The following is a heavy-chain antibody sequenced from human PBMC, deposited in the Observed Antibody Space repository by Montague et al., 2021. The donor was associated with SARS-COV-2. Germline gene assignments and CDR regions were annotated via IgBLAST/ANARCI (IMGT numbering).Heavy chain of an antibody. J-gene: IGHJ4*02. V-gene: IGHV4-59*08. CDR2: VLYNKGT. Sequence: SETLSLTCTVSGVSVTDYYWSWIRQPPGEGLEWVGDVLYNKGTSFNPSLKSRVAISVDTSKNQFSLRLTSVTAADTAFYYCVRHPHYVRLNCRLDFWDQGTLVTVSS. CDR3: VRHPHYVRLNCRLDF. CDR1: GVSVTDYY. D-gene: IGHD3-10*02.